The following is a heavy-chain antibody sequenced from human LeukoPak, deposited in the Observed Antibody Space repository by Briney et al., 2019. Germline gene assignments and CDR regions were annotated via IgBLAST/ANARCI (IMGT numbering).Heavy chain of an antibody. CDR2: IYSGGST. Sequence: RGSLRLSCAASGFTVSSNYMSWVRQAPGKGLEWVSVIYSGGSTYYADSVKGRFTISRHNSKNTQYLQMNSLRAEDTAVYYCASDSGSYYNDAFDIWGQGTMVTVSS. CDR1: GFTVSSNY. V-gene: IGHV3-53*04. J-gene: IGHJ3*02. D-gene: IGHD3-10*01. CDR3: ASDSGSYYNDAFDI.